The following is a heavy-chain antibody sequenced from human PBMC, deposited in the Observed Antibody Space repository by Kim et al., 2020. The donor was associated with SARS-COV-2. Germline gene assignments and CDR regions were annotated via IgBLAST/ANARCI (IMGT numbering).Heavy chain of an antibody. CDR3: ARTVTGTTESFEY. Sequence: GGSLRLSCAASGFTFGSYWMTWVRQAPGKGLEWVANIKQDGSQKYYVDSVKGRFTISRDDAKMYLQMNSLRAEDTVVYYCARTVTGTTESFEYWGQGTLVTVSS. J-gene: IGHJ1*01. CDR2: IKQDGSQK. CDR1: GFTFGSYW. D-gene: IGHD6-19*01. V-gene: IGHV3-7*03.